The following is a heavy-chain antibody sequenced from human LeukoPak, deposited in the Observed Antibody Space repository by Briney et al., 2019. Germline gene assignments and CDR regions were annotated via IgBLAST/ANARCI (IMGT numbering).Heavy chain of an antibody. D-gene: IGHD3-10*01. J-gene: IGHJ4*02. CDR3: ARDPVDYYGSGRPDY. CDR1: GFTFSSYS. CDR2: ISSSSSYI. Sequence: PGGSLRLSCAASGFTFSSYSMNWVRQAPGKGLEWVSSISSSSSYIYYADSVKGRFTISRDNAKNSLYLQMNSLTAEDTAVYYCARDPVDYYGSGRPDYWGQGTLVTVSS. V-gene: IGHV3-21*01.